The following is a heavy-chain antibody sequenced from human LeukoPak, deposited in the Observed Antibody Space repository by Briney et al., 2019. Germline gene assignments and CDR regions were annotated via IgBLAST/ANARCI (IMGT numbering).Heavy chain of an antibody. J-gene: IGHJ6*04. Sequence: GGSLRLSCAASGFTFRTSAMNWVRQAPGKGLEWVSYISSSGSTIYYADSVKGRFTISRDNAKNSLYLQMNSLRAEDTAVYYCAELGITMIGGVWGKGTTVTISS. CDR1: GFTFRTSA. CDR2: ISSSGSTI. D-gene: IGHD3-10*02. V-gene: IGHV3-48*03. CDR3: AELGITMIGGV.